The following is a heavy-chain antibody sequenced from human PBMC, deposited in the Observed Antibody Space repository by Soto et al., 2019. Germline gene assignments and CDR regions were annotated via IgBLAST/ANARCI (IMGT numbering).Heavy chain of an antibody. CDR2: VNPIVGMS. D-gene: IGHD3-10*01. CDR3: ATIYGSGSPHFDY. CDR1: GGTFNFYT. J-gene: IGHJ4*02. Sequence: QVQLVQSGAEVKKPGSSVKVSCTASGGTFNFYTINWVRQAPGQRPEWVGRVNPIVGMSSSASKFQGRVTMPANKSTTKAYMTLTGLKSEDTAVYYCATIYGSGSPHFDYWGQGTLATVSS. V-gene: IGHV1-69*02.